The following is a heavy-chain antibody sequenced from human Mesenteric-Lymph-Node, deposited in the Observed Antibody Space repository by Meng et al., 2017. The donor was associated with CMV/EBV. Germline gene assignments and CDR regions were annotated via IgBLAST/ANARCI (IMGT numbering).Heavy chain of an antibody. D-gene: IGHD3-10*01. CDR1: GFTFDDYG. CDR2: INWNGGST. V-gene: IGHV3-20*04. Sequence: GGSLRLSCAASGFTFDDYGMSWVRQAPGKGLEWVSGINWNGGSTGYADSVKGRFTISRDNAKNSLYLQMNSLRAEDTAVYYCVRRITLVRESGMDVWGQGTTVTVSS. CDR3: VRRITLVRESGMDV. J-gene: IGHJ6*02.